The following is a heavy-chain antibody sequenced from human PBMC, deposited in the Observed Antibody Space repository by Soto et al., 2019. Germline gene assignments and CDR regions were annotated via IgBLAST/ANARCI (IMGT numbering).Heavy chain of an antibody. Sequence: GGSLRLSCAASGFTFSSYSMNWVRQAPGKGLEWVSSISSSSSYIYYVDSVKGRFTISRDNAKNSLYLQMNSLRAEDTAVYYCARLEEATITEKNYYYYYYMDVWGKGTTVTVSS. J-gene: IGHJ6*03. CDR1: GFTFSSYS. V-gene: IGHV3-21*01. CDR2: ISSSSSYI. CDR3: ARLEEATITEKNYYYYYYMDV. D-gene: IGHD5-12*01.